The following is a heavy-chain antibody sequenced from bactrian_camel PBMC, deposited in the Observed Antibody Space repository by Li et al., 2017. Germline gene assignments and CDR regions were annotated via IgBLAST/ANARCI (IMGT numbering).Heavy chain of an antibody. Sequence: VQLVESGGDLVQPGGSLRLSCAASGFTFSDSGMTWVRQIPGKGLEWICNIMNGDAKTRYADSVKGRFTISRDNAENTLYLQMNNLKTEDTAVYYCAAPTYDSTAYTSWGQGTQVTVS. CDR3: AAPTYDSTAYTS. CDR1: GFTFSDSG. D-gene: IGHD7*01. CDR2: IMNGDAKT. V-gene: IGHV3S1*01. J-gene: IGHJ6*01.